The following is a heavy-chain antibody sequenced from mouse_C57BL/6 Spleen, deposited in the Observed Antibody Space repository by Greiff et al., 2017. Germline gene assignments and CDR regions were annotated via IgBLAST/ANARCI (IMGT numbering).Heavy chain of an antibody. D-gene: IGHD2-4*01. J-gene: IGHJ2*01. Sequence: QVQLKQSGPELVKPGASVKISCKASGYAFSSSWMNWVKQRPGKGLEWIGRIYPGDGDTNYNGKFKGKATLTADKSSSTAYMQLSSLTSEDPAVYFGARDYDYDGGLFDDWGQGTTLTVSS. CDR1: GYAFSSSW. CDR3: ARDYDYDGGLFDD. V-gene: IGHV1-82*01. CDR2: IYPGDGDT.